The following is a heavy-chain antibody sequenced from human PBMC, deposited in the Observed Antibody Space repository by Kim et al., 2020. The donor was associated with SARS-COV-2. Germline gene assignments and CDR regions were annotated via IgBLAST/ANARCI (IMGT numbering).Heavy chain of an antibody. CDR3: ARDGDYDILTGYYSLADAFDI. CDR1: GFTFSSYA. CDR2: ISYDGSNK. J-gene: IGHJ3*02. D-gene: IGHD3-9*01. V-gene: IGHV3-30*04. Sequence: GGSLRLSCAASGFTFSSYAMHWVRQAPGKGLEWVAVISYDGSNKYYADSVKGRFTISRDNSKNTLYLQMNSLRAEDTAVYYCARDGDYDILTGYYSLADAFDIWGQGTMVTVSS.